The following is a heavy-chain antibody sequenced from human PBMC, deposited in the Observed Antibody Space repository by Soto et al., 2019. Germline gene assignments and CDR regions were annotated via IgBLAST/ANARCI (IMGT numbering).Heavy chain of an antibody. V-gene: IGHV3-53*01. CDR3: VRDFGSSSEGGMDV. CDR2: IYSGGIT. CDR1: EFTVSSNY. D-gene: IGHD6-6*01. J-gene: IGHJ6*02. Sequence: EVQLVESGGGLILPGGALRLSCAASEFTVSSNYMSWVIQAPGKGLECVSVIYSGGITFYAESVKGRFTISRDNSKNTLYLQMNSLRAEDTAVYYCVRDFGSSSEGGMDVWGQGTTVTVSS.